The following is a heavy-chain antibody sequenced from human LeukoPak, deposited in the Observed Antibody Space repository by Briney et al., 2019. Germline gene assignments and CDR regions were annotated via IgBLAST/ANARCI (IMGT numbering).Heavy chain of an antibody. J-gene: IGHJ6*03. Sequence: SETLSLTCAVFGGSFSGYYWSWTRQPPGKGLEWIGEINHSGSINYNSSLKSRVTISVDTSKNQFSLKLSSVTAADTAVYYCARRMGRRFGERYYYYHYMDVWGKGTTVTVSS. CDR2: INHSGSI. V-gene: IGHV4-34*01. CDR1: GGSFSGYY. CDR3: ARRMGRRFGERYYYYHYMDV. D-gene: IGHD3-10*01.